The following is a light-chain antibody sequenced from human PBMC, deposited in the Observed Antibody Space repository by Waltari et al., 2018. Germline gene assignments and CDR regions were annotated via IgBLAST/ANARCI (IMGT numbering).Light chain of an antibody. Sequence: DIVLTPSPAILSLSPGDRASLSCRAIQSVTNYLACYQQKPGQAPRLLIYDTSNRATGSPGRFSGSGFGTDFPLTISRLEPEDFAVYYCQQRRDRPLTFGGGTKVEIK. CDR2: DTS. CDR3: QQRRDRPLT. V-gene: IGKV3-11*01. CDR1: QSVTNY. J-gene: IGKJ4*01.